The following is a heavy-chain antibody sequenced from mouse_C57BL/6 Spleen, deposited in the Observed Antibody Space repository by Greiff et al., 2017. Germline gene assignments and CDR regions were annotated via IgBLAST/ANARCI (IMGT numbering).Heavy chain of an antibody. Sequence: EVQLQQSGPELVKPGASVKISCKASGYTFTDYYMNWVKQSHGKSLEWIGDINPNNGGTSYNQKFKGKATLTVDKSSSTAYMDLRSLTSEDSAVYYCARAGDYAMDYWGQGTSVTVSS. CDR1: GYTFTDYY. CDR3: ARAGDYAMDY. V-gene: IGHV1-26*01. J-gene: IGHJ4*01. CDR2: INPNNGGT.